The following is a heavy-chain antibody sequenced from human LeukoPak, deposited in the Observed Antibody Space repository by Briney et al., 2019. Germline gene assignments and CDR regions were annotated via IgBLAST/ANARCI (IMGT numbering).Heavy chain of an antibody. J-gene: IGHJ4*02. Sequence: ASVKVSCKASGYTFTGYYMHWVRQAPGRGLEWMGRINPNSGGTNYAQKFQGRVTMTRDTSISTAYMELSRLRSDDTAVYYCARDHCSGGSCYDFVDYWGQGTLVTVSS. CDR2: INPNSGGT. CDR3: ARDHCSGGSCYDFVDY. V-gene: IGHV1-2*06. D-gene: IGHD2-15*01. CDR1: GYTFTGYY.